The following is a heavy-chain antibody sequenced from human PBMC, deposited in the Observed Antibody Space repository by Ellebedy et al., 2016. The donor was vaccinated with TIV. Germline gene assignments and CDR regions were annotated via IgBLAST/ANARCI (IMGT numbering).Heavy chain of an antibody. J-gene: IGHJ2*01. CDR3: ARHGKGVAGYWFFDV. V-gene: IGHV5-10-1*01. CDR2: FDSVASSI. CDR1: GYSFTNNW. D-gene: IGHD6-13*01. Sequence: GESLKISCEGSGYSFTNNWISWVRQMPGKGLEWMGKFDSVASSIEYSPSFQGHVTISGDKSIRTDYLQWSSRYASDTAMYYCARHGKGVAGYWFFDVWGRGTLVTVSS.